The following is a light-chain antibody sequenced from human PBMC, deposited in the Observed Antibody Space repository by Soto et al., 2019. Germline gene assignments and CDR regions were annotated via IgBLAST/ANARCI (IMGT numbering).Light chain of an antibody. CDR2: RAS. CDR3: QQYEPYSGT. J-gene: IGKJ3*01. CDR1: QIINTW. Sequence: DIQMTQSPSSLFASVGDRVTITCRASQIINTWLAWYQQRPGKAPKLLIYRASNLVNGVPSRFSGSGSGTEFTLTISSLQPDDFSIYYCQQYEPYSGTFGPGTKVDL. V-gene: IGKV1-5*03.